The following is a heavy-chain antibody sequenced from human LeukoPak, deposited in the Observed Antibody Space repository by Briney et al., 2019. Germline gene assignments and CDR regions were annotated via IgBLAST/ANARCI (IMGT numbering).Heavy chain of an antibody. V-gene: IGHV3-7*05. J-gene: IGHJ5*02. CDR3: ARHWPPLPS. CDR1: GFTFSNYW. CDR2: IKQDGSEK. Sequence: TGGSPRLSCAASGFTFSNYWMGWVRQAPGKGLEWVANIKQDGSEKVYVDSVKGRFTISRDNAKNSLYLQMNSLTAEDTAVYYCARHWPPLPSWGQGTLVTVSS.